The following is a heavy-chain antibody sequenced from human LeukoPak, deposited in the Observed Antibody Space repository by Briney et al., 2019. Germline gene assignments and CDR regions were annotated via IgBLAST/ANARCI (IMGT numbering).Heavy chain of an antibody. CDR3: ARDGTSLIAVAGRIWFDP. CDR1: GYTFTGYY. CDR2: INPNSGGT. D-gene: IGHD6-19*01. Sequence: GASVKVSCKASGYTFTGYYMHWVRQAPGQGLEWMGWINPNSGGTNYAQKFQGRVTMTRDTSISTAYMELSRLRSDDTAVYYCARDGTSLIAVAGRIWFDPWGQGTLVTVSS. J-gene: IGHJ5*02. V-gene: IGHV1-2*02.